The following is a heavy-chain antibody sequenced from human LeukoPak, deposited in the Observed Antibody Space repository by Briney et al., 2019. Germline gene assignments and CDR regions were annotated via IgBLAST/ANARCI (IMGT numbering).Heavy chain of an antibody. Sequence: PGGSLRLSCAASGFTFSSYGMHWVRQAPGKGLEWVAVIWYDGSNKYYADSVKGRFTISRDNSKNTLYLQMNSLRAEDTAVYYCARDFSGDYDILTGSDLWGRGTLVTVSS. CDR3: ARDFSGDYDILTGSDL. CDR1: GFTFSSYG. J-gene: IGHJ2*01. D-gene: IGHD3-9*01. CDR2: IWYDGSNK. V-gene: IGHV3-33*08.